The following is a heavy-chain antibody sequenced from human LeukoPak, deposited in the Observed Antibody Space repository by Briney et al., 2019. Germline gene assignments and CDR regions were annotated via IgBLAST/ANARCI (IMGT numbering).Heavy chain of an antibody. Sequence: VASVKVSCKASGYTFTSYDINWVRQATGQGLEWMGWMNPNSGNTGYAQKFQGRVTITRDTSASTAYMELSSLRSEDTAVYYCARVRYSSSWPSFDYWGQGTLVTVSS. V-gene: IGHV1-8*01. J-gene: IGHJ4*02. CDR2: MNPNSGNT. CDR3: ARVRYSSSWPSFDY. CDR1: GYTFTSYD. D-gene: IGHD6-13*01.